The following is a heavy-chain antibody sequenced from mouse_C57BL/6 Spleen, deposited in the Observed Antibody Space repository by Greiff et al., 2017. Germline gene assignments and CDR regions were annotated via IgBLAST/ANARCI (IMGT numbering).Heavy chain of an antibody. J-gene: IGHJ4*01. V-gene: IGHV1-63*01. CDR2: IYPGGGYT. CDR3: ARSRYYAMDY. CDR1: GYTFTNYW. Sequence: QVQLQQSGAELVRPGTSVKMSCKASGYTFTNYWIGWAKQRPGHGLEWIGDIYPGGGYTNYNEKFKGKATLTADKSSSTAYMQISSLTSEDSAIYDCARSRYYAMDYWGQGTSVTVSS.